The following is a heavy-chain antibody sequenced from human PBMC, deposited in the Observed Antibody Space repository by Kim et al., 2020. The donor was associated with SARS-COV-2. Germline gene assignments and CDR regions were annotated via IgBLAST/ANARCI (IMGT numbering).Heavy chain of an antibody. CDR3: ARLVRYKPDY. CDR1: GGSISSSSYY. D-gene: IGHD3-9*01. Sequence: SETLSLTCTVSGGSISSSSYYWGWIRQPPGKGLEWIGSIYYSGSTYYNPSLKSRVTISVDTSKNQFSLKLSSVTAADTAVYYCARLVRYKPDYWGQGTLVTVSS. V-gene: IGHV4-39*01. CDR2: IYYSGST. J-gene: IGHJ4*02.